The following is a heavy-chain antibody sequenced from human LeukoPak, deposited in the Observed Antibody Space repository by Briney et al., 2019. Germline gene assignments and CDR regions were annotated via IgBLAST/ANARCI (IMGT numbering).Heavy chain of an antibody. D-gene: IGHD1-20*01. CDR1: GFTFSSYS. Sequence: GGSLRLSCAASGFTFSSYSMNWVRQAPGKGLEWVSSISSSSSYIYYADSVKGRFTISRDNAKNSLYLQMNSLRAEDTAVYYCAGEGITSYNWFDPWGQGTLVTVSS. CDR3: AGEGITSYNWFDP. CDR2: ISSSSSYI. J-gene: IGHJ5*02. V-gene: IGHV3-21*01.